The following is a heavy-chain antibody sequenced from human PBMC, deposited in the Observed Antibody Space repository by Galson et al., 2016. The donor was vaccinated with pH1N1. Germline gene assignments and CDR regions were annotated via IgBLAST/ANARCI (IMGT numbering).Heavy chain of an antibody. CDR1: GYSFTHYW. CDR2: IFLGDSDT. D-gene: IGHD2-15*01. CDR3: AGRRGGLYYFDY. Sequence: QSGAEVKKPGESLKISCEGSGYSFTHYWSGWARQMPGRGLEWMGIIFLGDSDTRYSPSFQGQVTISADKSITTADLQWSSLKASDTAIYYCAGRRGGLYYFDYWGQGSLVTVSS. V-gene: IGHV5-51*03. J-gene: IGHJ4*02.